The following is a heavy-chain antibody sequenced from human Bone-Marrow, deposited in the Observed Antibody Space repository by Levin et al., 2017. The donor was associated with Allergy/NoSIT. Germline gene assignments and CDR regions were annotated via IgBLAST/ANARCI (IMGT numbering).Heavy chain of an antibody. Sequence: PLASVKVSCKASGGTFSSYAISWVRQAPGQGLEWMGGIIPIFGTANYAQKFQGRVTITADESTSTAYMELSSLRSEDTAVYYCAREGYGDLLLGSDYYYYGMDVWGQGTTVTVSS. CDR2: IIPIFGTA. D-gene: IGHD4-17*01. CDR3: AREGYGDLLLGSDYYYYGMDV. V-gene: IGHV1-69*13. CDR1: GGTFSSYA. J-gene: IGHJ6*02.